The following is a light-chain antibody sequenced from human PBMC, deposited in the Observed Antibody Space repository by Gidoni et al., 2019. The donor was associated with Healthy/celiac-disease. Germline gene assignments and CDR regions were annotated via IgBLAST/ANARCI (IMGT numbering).Light chain of an antibody. CDR2: KAS. J-gene: IGKJ2*01. Sequence: DIQMTQSPSTLSASVGDRVTITCRASQSISSWLAWYQQKPGKTPKLLIYKASSLESGVPSRFSGSGSGTEFTLTISSLQPDDFATYYCQQYNSYPYTFGQGTKLEIK. V-gene: IGKV1-5*03. CDR3: QQYNSYPYT. CDR1: QSISSW.